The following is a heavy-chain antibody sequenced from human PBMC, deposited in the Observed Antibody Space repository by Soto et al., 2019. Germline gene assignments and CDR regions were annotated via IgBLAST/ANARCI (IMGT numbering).Heavy chain of an antibody. Sequence: GGSLRLSCAASGFTFSSYGMHWVRQAPGKGLEWVAVISYDGSSKYYADSVKGRFTISRDNSKNTLYLQMNSLRAEDTAVYYCAKGAGTHYYYYGLDVWGPGTTVTVSS. D-gene: IGHD1-1*01. V-gene: IGHV3-30*18. CDR2: ISYDGSSK. J-gene: IGHJ6*02. CDR1: GFTFSSYG. CDR3: AKGAGTHYYYYGLDV.